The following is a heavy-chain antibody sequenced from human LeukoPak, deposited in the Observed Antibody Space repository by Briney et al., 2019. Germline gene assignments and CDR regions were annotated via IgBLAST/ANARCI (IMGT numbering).Heavy chain of an antibody. J-gene: IGHJ6*02. Sequence: PGGSLRLSCVASGFTFDTYWMHWVRQAPGKGLVWVSRIHRDGNNINYADFVQGRFTVPRDNAKNTLYLQMHSLRVEDTAMYYCARGLRDRYGMDVWGQGTTVTVSS. CDR3: ARGLRDRYGMDV. CDR2: IHRDGNNI. CDR1: GFTFDTYW. V-gene: IGHV3-74*01.